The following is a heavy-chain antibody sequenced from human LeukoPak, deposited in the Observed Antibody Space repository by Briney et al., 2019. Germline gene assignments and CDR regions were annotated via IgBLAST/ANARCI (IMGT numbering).Heavy chain of an antibody. CDR3: ARDGSGDY. J-gene: IGHJ4*02. V-gene: IGHV3-21*01. D-gene: IGHD1-14*01. CDR1: EFTFSSYS. Sequence: GGSLRLSCAASEFTFSSYSMNWVRQAPGKGLEWVSSISSSSSYIYYADSVKGRFTISRDNAKNLMYLQMNSLRAEDTAVYYCARDGSGDYWGQGTLVTVSS. CDR2: ISSSSSYI.